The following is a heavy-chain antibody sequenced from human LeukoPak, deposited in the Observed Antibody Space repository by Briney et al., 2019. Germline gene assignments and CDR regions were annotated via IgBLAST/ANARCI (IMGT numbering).Heavy chain of an antibody. V-gene: IGHV3-30-3*01. Sequence: PGGSLRLSCAASGFTLSSYAMHWVRQAPGKGLEWEAVISYDGSNKYYADSVKGRFTISRDNSKNTLYLQMNSLRAEDTAVYYCARGAYFDYWGQGTLVTVSS. CDR2: ISYDGSNK. J-gene: IGHJ4*02. CDR1: GFTLSSYA. CDR3: ARGAYFDY.